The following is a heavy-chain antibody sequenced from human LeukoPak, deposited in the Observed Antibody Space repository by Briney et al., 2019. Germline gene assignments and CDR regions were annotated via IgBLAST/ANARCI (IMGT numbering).Heavy chain of an antibody. CDR1: GFTFSSYG. Sequence: PGGSLRLSCAASGFTFSSYGMHWVRQAPGKGLEWVAVIWYDGSNKYYADSVKGRFTISRDNSKNTLYLQMNSLRAEDTAVYYCARGTPYYDFWSGYYTPFDYWGQGTLVTVSS. V-gene: IGHV3-33*01. D-gene: IGHD3-3*01. CDR2: IWYDGSNK. J-gene: IGHJ4*02. CDR3: ARGTPYYDFWSGYYTPFDY.